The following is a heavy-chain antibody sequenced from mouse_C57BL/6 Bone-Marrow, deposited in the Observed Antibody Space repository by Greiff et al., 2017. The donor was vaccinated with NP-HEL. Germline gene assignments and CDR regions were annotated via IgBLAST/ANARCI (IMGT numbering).Heavy chain of an antibody. J-gene: IGHJ3*01. CDR3: VPYYYGRSLSLFAY. Sequence: EVKLVESGGGLVKPGGSLKLSCAASGFTFSDYGMHWVRQAPEKGLEWVAYISSGSSTIYYADTVKGRFTISRDNAKNTLFLQMTSLRSEDTAMYYCVPYYYGRSLSLFAYWGQGTLVTVSA. CDR1: GFTFSDYG. V-gene: IGHV5-17*01. D-gene: IGHD1-1*01. CDR2: ISSGSSTI.